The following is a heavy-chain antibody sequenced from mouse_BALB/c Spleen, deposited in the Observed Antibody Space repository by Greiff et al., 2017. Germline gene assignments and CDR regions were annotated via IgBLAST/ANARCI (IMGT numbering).Heavy chain of an antibody. D-gene: IGHD1-1*01. J-gene: IGHJ2*01. CDR2: FDPENGDT. V-gene: IGHV14-4*02. CDR3: NRGYYGSRDYFDY. Sequence: VQLQQSGAELVRSGASVKLSCTASGFNIKDYYMPWVKQRPEQGLEWFGWFDPENGDTEYAPKIQGKATMTADASSNTAYLQLSSLTSEDTAVYYCNRGYYGSRDYFDYWGQGTTLTVSS. CDR1: GFNIKDYY.